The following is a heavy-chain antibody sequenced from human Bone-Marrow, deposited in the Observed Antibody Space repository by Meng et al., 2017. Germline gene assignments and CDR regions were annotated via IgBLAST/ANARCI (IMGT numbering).Heavy chain of an antibody. CDR3: VRDCCSENGAMDH. D-gene: IGHD2-15*01. CDR2: ISNNSDT. CDR1: GFSFTGYG. V-gene: IGHV3-23*01. J-gene: IGHJ4*02. Sequence: GESLKISCGTSGFSFTGYGMGWVRQAPGKGLEWVETISNNSDTNYADSMTGRFIISRDDSRNTLYLHVSSLRDEETAMYYCVRDCCSENGAMDHWGQGALVTVSS.